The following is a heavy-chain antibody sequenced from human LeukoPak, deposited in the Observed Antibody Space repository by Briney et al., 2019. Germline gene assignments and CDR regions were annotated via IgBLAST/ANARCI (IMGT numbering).Heavy chain of an antibody. CDR1: GGSFSGYY. Sequence: SETLSLTCAVYGGSFSGYYWSWIRQPPGKGLEWIGEINHSGSTNYNPSLKSRVTISVDTSKNQFSLKLSSVTAADTAVYYCARSGSGWYDNYNWFDPWGQGTLVTVSS. J-gene: IGHJ5*02. D-gene: IGHD6-19*01. CDR3: ARSGSGWYDNYNWFDP. V-gene: IGHV4-34*01. CDR2: INHSGST.